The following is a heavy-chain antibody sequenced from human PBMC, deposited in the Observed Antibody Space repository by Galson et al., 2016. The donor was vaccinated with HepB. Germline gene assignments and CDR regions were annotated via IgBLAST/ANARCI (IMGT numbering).Heavy chain of an antibody. J-gene: IGHJ6*02. CDR1: GFTFSSYS. CDR2: IKQDGSEK. V-gene: IGHV3-7*03. CDR3: ARGRGVDV. D-gene: IGHD3-10*01. Sequence: SLRLSCAASGFTFSSYSMTWVRQAPGKGLEWVANIKQDGSEKYYVDSVKGRFTISRDNAKNSLYLQMNSLRGEDTAVYYRARGRGVDVWGQGTTVTVSS.